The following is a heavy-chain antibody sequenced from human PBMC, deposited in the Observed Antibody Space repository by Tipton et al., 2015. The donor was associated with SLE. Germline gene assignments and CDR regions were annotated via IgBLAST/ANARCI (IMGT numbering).Heavy chain of an antibody. D-gene: IGHD3-16*02. Sequence: TLSLTCFVSGVSVRSTSYYWSWIRQPPGKGLEWIGYIYYSGNTFYNPSLKGRVTISIDTSETQLSLQMTSVTAADAAVYYCARHGAIVWDSSNFFAMDVWGQGTTVTVSS. CDR3: ARHGAIVWDSSNFFAMDV. CDR1: GVSVRSTSYY. J-gene: IGHJ6*02. CDR2: IYYSGNT. V-gene: IGHV4-61*01.